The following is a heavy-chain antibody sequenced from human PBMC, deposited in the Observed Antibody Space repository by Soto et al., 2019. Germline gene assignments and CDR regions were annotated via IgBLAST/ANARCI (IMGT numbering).Heavy chain of an antibody. CDR2: ISGSGGST. CDR3: ARTGPPATYYYDSSSRYYFDY. V-gene: IGHV3-23*01. J-gene: IGHJ4*02. CDR1: GFTFSSYA. Sequence: PGGSLRLSCAASGFTFSSYAMSWVRQAPGKGLEWVSAISGSGGSTYYADSVKGRFTISRDNSKNTLYLQMNSLRAEDTAVYYCARTGPPATYYYDSSSRYYFDYWGQGTLVTVSS. D-gene: IGHD3-22*01.